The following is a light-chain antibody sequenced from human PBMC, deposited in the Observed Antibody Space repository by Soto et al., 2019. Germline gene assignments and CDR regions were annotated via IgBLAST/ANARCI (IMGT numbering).Light chain of an antibody. CDR2: DAS. V-gene: IGKV1-5*01. CDR1: QNVNDY. Sequence: DIQMTQTPSTLSASVGDRVTINCRASQNVNDYLAWYQQKPGNSPKVLIYDASTLERGVPSRFSGSGSGTEFTLTISSLQAEDAAVYYCQQYYSSPPGTFGPGTKVDI. J-gene: IGKJ3*01. CDR3: QQYYSSPPGT.